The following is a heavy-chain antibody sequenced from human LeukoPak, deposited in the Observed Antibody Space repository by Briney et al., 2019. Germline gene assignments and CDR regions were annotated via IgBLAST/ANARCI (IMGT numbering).Heavy chain of an antibody. J-gene: IGHJ4*02. Sequence: SGPTLVNPTQTLTLTCTFSGFSLTTDAVLVGWVRQPPGKALEWLTFIYGNDDKRYSPSLNSRLTITKDTSKNQVVLTMTDMDSVDTATYYCVHRTTVTSVDYWGQGTLVTVSS. CDR2: IYGNDDK. V-gene: IGHV2-5*01. CDR3: VHRTTVTSVDY. CDR1: GFSLTTDAVL. D-gene: IGHD4-17*01.